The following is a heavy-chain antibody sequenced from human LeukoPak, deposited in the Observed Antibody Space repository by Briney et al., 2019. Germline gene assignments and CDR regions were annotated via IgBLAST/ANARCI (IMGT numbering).Heavy chain of an antibody. V-gene: IGHV3-53*01. CDR1: GFTVSSNY. J-gene: IGHJ6*02. CDR2: IYSGGST. D-gene: IGHD3-10*01. Sequence: GGSLRLSCAASGFTVSSNYMSWVRQAPGKGLEWVSVIYSGGSTYYADSVKGRFTISRDNSKNTLYLQMNSLSAEDTAIYYCAKVQYVYFGSGSYDMDVWGQGTPVTVSS. CDR3: AKVQYVYFGSGSYDMDV.